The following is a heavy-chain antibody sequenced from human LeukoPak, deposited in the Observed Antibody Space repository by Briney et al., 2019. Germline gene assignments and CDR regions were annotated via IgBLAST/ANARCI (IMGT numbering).Heavy chain of an antibody. D-gene: IGHD3-22*01. Sequence: GGSLRLSCVASGLTFSDYYMSWIRQAPGKGLEWVSAISGSGGSTYYADSVKGRFTISRDNSKNTLYLQMNSLRAEDTAVYYCAKDREYYYDSSGQSDYWGQGTLVTVSS. CDR2: ISGSGGST. CDR1: GLTFSDYY. J-gene: IGHJ4*02. CDR3: AKDREYYYDSSGQSDY. V-gene: IGHV3-23*01.